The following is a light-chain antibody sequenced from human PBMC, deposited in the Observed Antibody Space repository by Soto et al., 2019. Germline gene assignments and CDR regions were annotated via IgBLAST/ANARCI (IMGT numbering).Light chain of an antibody. V-gene: IGLV1-47*02. Sequence: QSVLPQTHSVSGTPGQTVTISCSGSSSNIGRNYVYWYQQLPGAAPKLLMYSHNIRPSGVPDRFSASTSGTSASLVISGLRSEDEADYHCATWDDDVSGVVFGGGTQLTVL. CDR1: SSNIGRNY. CDR3: ATWDDDVSGVV. J-gene: IGLJ2*01. CDR2: SHN.